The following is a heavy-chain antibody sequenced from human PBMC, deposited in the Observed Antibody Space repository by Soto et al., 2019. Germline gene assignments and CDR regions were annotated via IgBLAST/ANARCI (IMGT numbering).Heavy chain of an antibody. D-gene: IGHD6-13*01. V-gene: IGHV4-39*01. CDR1: GGSISSSSYY. J-gene: IGHJ6*02. CDR3: ARLRAAAGYYYYGMDV. Sequence: SETLSLTCTVSGGSISSSSYYWGWIRQPPGKGLEWIGSIYYSGSTYYNPSLKSRVTISVDTSKNQFSLKLSSVTAADTAVYYCARLRAAAGYYYYGMDVWGQGTTVTVS. CDR2: IYYSGST.